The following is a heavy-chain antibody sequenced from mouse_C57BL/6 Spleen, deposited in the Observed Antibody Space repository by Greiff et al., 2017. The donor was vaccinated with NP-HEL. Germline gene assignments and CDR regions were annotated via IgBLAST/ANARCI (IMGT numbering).Heavy chain of an antibody. D-gene: IGHD1-1*01. Sequence: VQLQESGPELVKPGASVKISCKASGYEFSSSWMNWVKQRPGQGLEWIGRIYPGDGDTNYNGKFKGKATLTADKSSSPAYMQLISLTSKDSAVYFSARSEGYCGSRWYFEVWGTATTVTVSS. CDR2: IYPGDGDT. CDR3: ARSEGYCGSRWYFEV. J-gene: IGHJ1*03. CDR1: GYEFSSSW. V-gene: IGHV1-82*01.